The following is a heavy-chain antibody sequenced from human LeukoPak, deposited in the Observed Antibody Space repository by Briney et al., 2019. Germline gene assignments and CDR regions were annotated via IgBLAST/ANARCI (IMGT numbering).Heavy chain of an antibody. V-gene: IGHV4-59*01. D-gene: IGHD3-3*01. J-gene: IGHJ4*02. CDR2: ISYSGST. Sequence: PSETLSLTCSVSGDSTNTYSWSWIRQPPGKGLEWIGYISYSGSTTYNPSLKSRVTMSVDTSKNQISLKLTSVNAADTAVYFCAGYTSGRFFFDFWGQGALVTVSS. CDR1: GDSTNTYS. CDR3: AGYTSGRFFFDF.